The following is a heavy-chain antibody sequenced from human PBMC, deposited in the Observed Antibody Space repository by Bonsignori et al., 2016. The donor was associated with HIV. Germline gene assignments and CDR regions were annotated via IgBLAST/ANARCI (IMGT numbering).Heavy chain of an antibody. CDR2: IYYSGST. CDR3: AGFDYSNYKFDY. V-gene: IGHV4-59*01. Sequence: SETLSLTCTVSGGSISGYYWSWIRQSPGKGLECIGYIYYSGSTSYNPSLKSRVTISIDTSKNQFSLKLSSVTAADTAVYYCAGFDYSNYKFDYWGQGTLVTVSS. CDR1: GGSISGYY. J-gene: IGHJ4*02. D-gene: IGHD4-11*01.